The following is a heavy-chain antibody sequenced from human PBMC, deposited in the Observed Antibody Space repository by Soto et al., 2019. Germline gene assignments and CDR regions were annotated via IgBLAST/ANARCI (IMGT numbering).Heavy chain of an antibody. CDR3: AKDNCYYYYYGMDV. V-gene: IGHV3-23*01. J-gene: IGHJ6*02. CDR2: ISGSGGST. Sequence: GSLRLSCAASGFTFSSYAMSWVRQAPGKGMEWVSAISGSGGSTYYADSVKGRFTISRDNYKNTLYLQINSLRAEDTAVYYCAKDNCYYYYYGMDVWGQGTTVTVSS. CDR1: GFTFSSYA.